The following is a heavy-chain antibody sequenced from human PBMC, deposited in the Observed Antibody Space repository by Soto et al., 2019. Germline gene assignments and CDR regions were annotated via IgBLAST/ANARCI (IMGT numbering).Heavy chain of an antibody. CDR2: IIPISGTA. J-gene: IGHJ6*02. Sequence: QVQLVQSGAEVKKPGSSVKVSCKASGGTFSSYAISWVRQAPGQGLEWMGGIIPISGTANYAQKFQGRVTITADESTSTASMEQSSLRSEDTAVYYCARAQGSSTSLEIYYYYYYGMEVWGQGTTVTVSS. V-gene: IGHV1-69*01. CDR1: GGTFSSYA. D-gene: IGHD2-2*01. CDR3: ARAQGSSTSLEIYYYYYYGMEV.